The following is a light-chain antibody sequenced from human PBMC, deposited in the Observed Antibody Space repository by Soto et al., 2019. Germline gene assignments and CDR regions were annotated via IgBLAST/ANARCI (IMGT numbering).Light chain of an antibody. Sequence: EIVLTQSPGTLSLSPGERATLSCRASQSVSSSYLAWYQQKPGQAPRLVIYGASSRATGIPDRFSGSGSGTDFTLTISRVEYEDFAVYYCQQYGSSPRTFGQGTKVEIK. CDR3: QQYGSSPRT. V-gene: IGKV3-20*01. CDR1: QSVSSSY. CDR2: GAS. J-gene: IGKJ1*01.